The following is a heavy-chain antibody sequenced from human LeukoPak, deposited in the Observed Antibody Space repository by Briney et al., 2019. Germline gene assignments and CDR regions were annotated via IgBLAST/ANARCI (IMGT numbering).Heavy chain of an antibody. V-gene: IGHV4-34*01. CDR1: GGSFSYF. D-gene: IGHD3-10*01. CDR3: ARRRRYYSSGSDFDS. CDR2: ISHSGSI. J-gene: IGHJ4*02. Sequence: SETLSLTCAVSGGSFSYFWSWIRQPPGKGLEWIGEISHSGSINYNPSLKSRVTISVDTSKSQFSLELTSVTAADTAVYYCARRRRYYSSGSDFDSWGQGNLVTVSS.